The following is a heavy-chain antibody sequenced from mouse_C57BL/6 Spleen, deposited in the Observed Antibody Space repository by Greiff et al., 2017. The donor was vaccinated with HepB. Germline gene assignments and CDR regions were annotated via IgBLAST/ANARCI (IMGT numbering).Heavy chain of an antibody. CDR2: IYPGDGDT. J-gene: IGHJ4*01. CDR3: ARPEAFVTTGGMDY. CDR1: GYAFSSSW. D-gene: IGHD2-12*01. Sequence: VQLQQSGPELVKPGASVKISCKASGYAFSSSWMNWVKQRPGKGLEWIGRIYPGDGDTNYNGKFKGKATLTADKSSSTAYMQLSSLTSEDSAVYFCARPEAFVTTGGMDYWGQGTSVTVSS. V-gene: IGHV1-82*01.